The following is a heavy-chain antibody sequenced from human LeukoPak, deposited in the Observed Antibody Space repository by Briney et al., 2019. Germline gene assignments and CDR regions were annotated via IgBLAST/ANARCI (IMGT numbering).Heavy chain of an antibody. J-gene: IGHJ4*02. CDR3: GKSEWELLQIFDY. CDR2: ISGSGGST. V-gene: IGHV3-23*01. D-gene: IGHD1-26*01. CDR1: GFTFSSYA. Sequence: GGSLRLSCAASGFTFSSYAMSWVRQAPGKGLEWVSAISGSGGSTYYADSVKGRFTISRDNSKNTLYLQMNSLRAEDTAVYYCGKSEWELLQIFDYWGQGTLVTVSS.